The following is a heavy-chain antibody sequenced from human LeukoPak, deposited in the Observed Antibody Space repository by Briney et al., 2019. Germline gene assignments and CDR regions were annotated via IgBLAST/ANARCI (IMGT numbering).Heavy chain of an antibody. Sequence: GGSLRLSCAASGFTFSDYYMSWIRQAPGKGLEWVSYISSSSSCTNYADSVKGRFTISRDNAKNSLYLQMNSLRAEDTAVYYCAKVPAAGDYFDYWGQGTLVTVSS. V-gene: IGHV3-11*06. CDR3: AKVPAAGDYFDY. J-gene: IGHJ4*02. CDR1: GFTFSDYY. D-gene: IGHD2-2*01. CDR2: ISSSSSCT.